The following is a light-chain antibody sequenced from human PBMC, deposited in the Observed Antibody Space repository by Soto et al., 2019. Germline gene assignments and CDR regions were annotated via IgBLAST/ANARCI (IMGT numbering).Light chain of an antibody. CDR2: DVN. V-gene: IGLV2-23*02. CDR3: CSYAGNGNVI. Sequence: QSALTQPASVSGSPGQSITISCIGTNNDIGIYNLVSWYQQHPGKAPKVIISDVNERPSGVSNRFSGSKSGNTASLTISGVQVEDEADYYCCSYAGNGNVIFGGGTKVTVL. J-gene: IGLJ2*01. CDR1: NNDIGIYNL.